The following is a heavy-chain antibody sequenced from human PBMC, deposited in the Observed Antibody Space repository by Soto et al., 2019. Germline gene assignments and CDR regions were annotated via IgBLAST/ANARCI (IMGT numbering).Heavy chain of an antibody. CDR3: AKGQTSKYSDLFPVDY. Sequence: GGSLRLSCAASGFTFDDYAMHWVRQAPGKGLEWVSGISWNSGSIGYADSVKGRFTISRDNAKNSLYLQMNSLRAEDTAFYYCAKGQTSKYSDLFPVDYWGQGTLVTVSS. CDR2: ISWNSGSI. J-gene: IGHJ4*02. CDR1: GFTFDDYA. V-gene: IGHV3-9*01. D-gene: IGHD4-17*01.